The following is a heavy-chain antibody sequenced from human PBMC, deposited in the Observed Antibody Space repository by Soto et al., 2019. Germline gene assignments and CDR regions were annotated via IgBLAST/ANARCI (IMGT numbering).Heavy chain of an antibody. CDR2: INHSGST. Sequence: QVQLQQWGAGLLKPSETLSLTCAVYGGSFSGYYWSWIRQPPGKGLEWIGEINHSGSTNYNPSLKSRGTSAVDTSKNQIYLQLGSVPAADPAVYLCARVGGIAVAGTVPRYCQHWGQGTMVTVSS. J-gene: IGHJ1*01. V-gene: IGHV4-34*01. CDR3: ARVGGIAVAGTVPRYCQH. CDR1: GGSFSGYY. D-gene: IGHD6-13*01.